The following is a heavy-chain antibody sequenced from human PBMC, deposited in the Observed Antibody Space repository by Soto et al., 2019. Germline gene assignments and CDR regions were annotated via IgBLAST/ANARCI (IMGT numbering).Heavy chain of an antibody. J-gene: IGHJ4*02. CDR1: GFTLSSYS. CDR3: ARGIVGALGSGY. Sequence: EVQLVESGGGLVKPGGSLRLSCAASGFTLSSYSMNWVRQAPGKGLEWVSSISSSSSYIYYADSVKGRFTISRDNAKNSLYLQMNSLRAEDTAVYYCARGIVGALGSGYWGQGTLVTVSS. CDR2: ISSSSSYI. D-gene: IGHD1-26*01. V-gene: IGHV3-21*01.